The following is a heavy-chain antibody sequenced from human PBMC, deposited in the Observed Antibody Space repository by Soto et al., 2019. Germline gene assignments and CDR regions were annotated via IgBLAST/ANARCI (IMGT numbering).Heavy chain of an antibody. V-gene: IGHV3-74*01. CDR2: INSDGSST. Sequence: LRLSCAASGFTFSSYWMHWVRQAPGKGLVWVSRINSDGSSTSYADSVKGRFTISRDNAKNTLYLQMNSLRAEDTAVYYCARDFRYRSLLYYDGMDVWGQGTTVTVSS. CDR1: GFTFSSYW. CDR3: ARDFRYRSLLYYDGMDV. J-gene: IGHJ6*02. D-gene: IGHD6-13*01.